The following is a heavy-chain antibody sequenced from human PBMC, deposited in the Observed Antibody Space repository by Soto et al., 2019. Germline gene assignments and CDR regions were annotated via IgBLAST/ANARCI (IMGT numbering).Heavy chain of an antibody. Sequence: GESLKISCKGSGYSFTSYWIVWVRQMPGKGLEWMGIIYPDNSDIRYSPSFQGQVTISADKSISTAYLQWSSLKASDTAMYYCATRSIAVAHRGAFDIWGQGTMVTVS. CDR1: GYSFTSYW. CDR2: IYPDNSDI. V-gene: IGHV5-51*01. J-gene: IGHJ3*02. D-gene: IGHD6-19*01. CDR3: ATRSIAVAHRGAFDI.